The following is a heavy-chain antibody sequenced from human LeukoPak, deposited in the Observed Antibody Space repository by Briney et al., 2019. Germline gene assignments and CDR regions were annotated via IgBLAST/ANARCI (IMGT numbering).Heavy chain of an antibody. D-gene: IGHD2-15*01. CDR3: AREPLCSGGSCSDSSHFDY. CDR1: GYTFTDYY. V-gene: IGHV1-2*02. Sequence: GASVKVSCKASGYTFTDYYMHWVRQAPGQGLEWVGWINSNSGGINYAQKFQGRVTMTRDTSISTAYMELSRLRSDDTAVYYCAREPLCSGGSCSDSSHFDYWGQGTLVTVSS. J-gene: IGHJ4*02. CDR2: INSNSGGI.